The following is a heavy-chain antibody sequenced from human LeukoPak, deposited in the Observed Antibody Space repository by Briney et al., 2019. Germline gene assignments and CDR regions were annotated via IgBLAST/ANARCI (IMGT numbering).Heavy chain of an antibody. D-gene: IGHD1-26*01. CDR2: IKGNVGGGTT. CDR3: TTDPYSGSHFDY. V-gene: IGHV3-15*01. CDR1: GLTLRNAW. J-gene: IGHJ4*02. Sequence: KSGGSMSLSCAPSGLTLRNAWMSWVRQAPGKGMEWVGRIKGNVGGGTTDYAARVKGRFTISKDDSKNTLYLQVNTWKSDDTGVYYCTTDPYSGSHFDYWGQGTLVTVSS.